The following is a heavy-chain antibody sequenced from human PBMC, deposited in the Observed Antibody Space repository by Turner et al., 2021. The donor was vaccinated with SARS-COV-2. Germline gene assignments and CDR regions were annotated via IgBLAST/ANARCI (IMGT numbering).Heavy chain of an antibody. CDR1: GFSFRSYA. V-gene: IGHV3-30-3*01. CDR3: ARATYLLGYCANGVCYPDY. CDR2: ISYDGNNK. D-gene: IGHD2-8*01. Sequence: QVQLVESGGGVVQPGWSLRLSCAAAGFSFRSYAMHWVRQAPGKGLEWVAVISYDGNNKYYADSVKGRFTISRDNSKNTLYLQMNSLRTEDTAVYYCARATYLLGYCANGVCYPDYWGQGTLVTVSS. J-gene: IGHJ4*02.